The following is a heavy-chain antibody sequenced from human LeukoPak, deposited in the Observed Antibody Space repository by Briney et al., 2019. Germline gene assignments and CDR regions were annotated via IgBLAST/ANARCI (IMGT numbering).Heavy chain of an antibody. J-gene: IGHJ4*02. CDR2: IDWDDDK. CDR3: ARGMVRGVDTTFDY. CDR1: GFSLSTSGMC. D-gene: IGHD3-10*01. Sequence: SGPTLVNPTQPLTLTCTFSGFSLSTSGMCVSWIRQPPGKALEWLARIDWDDDKYYSTSLKTRLTISKDTSKNQVVLTMTNMDPVDTATYYCARGMVRGVDTTFDYWGQGTLVTVSS. V-gene: IGHV2-70*11.